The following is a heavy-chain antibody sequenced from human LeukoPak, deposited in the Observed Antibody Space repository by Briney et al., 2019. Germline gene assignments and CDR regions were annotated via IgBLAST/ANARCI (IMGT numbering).Heavy chain of an antibody. J-gene: IGHJ4*02. CDR2: ISAYNGNT. CDR3: ARVRRVSCSSTSCFTGGGNY. D-gene: IGHD2-2*02. Sequence: AAVKVSCKASGCSFTSYGISWVRQDPGQGLEWMGWISAYNGNTNYPQKLQGRVTMTTDTSTSTAYMELRSLTSDAPAVYYCARVRRVSCSSTSCFTGGGNYWGQGTLVTVSS. V-gene: IGHV1-18*01. CDR1: GCSFTSYG.